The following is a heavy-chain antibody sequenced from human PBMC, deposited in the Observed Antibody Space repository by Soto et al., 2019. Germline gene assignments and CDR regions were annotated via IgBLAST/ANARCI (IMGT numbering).Heavy chain of an antibody. V-gene: IGHV3-23*01. Sequence: GGSLRLSCVASGFTFSTYAMSWVRQAPGKGLEWVSTVSGGGGSAYYTDSVRGRLTISRDNSKNTLYLQMNSLRAEDTAVYYCAKETTVTTSGDAFDIWGQGTMVTVSS. D-gene: IGHD4-17*01. CDR1: GFTFSTYA. J-gene: IGHJ3*02. CDR3: AKETTVTTSGDAFDI. CDR2: VSGGGGSA.